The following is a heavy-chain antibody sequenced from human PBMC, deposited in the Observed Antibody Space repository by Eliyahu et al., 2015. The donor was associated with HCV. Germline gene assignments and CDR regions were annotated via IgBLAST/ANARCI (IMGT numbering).Heavy chain of an antibody. Sequence: EVQLVESGGGVVQPGGSLRLSCAASGFTFDDYAMHWVRQAPGKGLWCGSLFFVGVVVAHTVDSVKGRFTISRDNSKNSLYLQMNSLRTEDTALYYCAKDMVGVPAAIRSGIFDYWGQGTLVTVSS. CDR2: FVGVVVA. CDR1: GFTFDDYA. CDR3: AKDMVGVPAAIRSGIFDY. D-gene: IGHD2-2*01. J-gene: IGHJ4*02. V-gene: IGHV3-43*02.